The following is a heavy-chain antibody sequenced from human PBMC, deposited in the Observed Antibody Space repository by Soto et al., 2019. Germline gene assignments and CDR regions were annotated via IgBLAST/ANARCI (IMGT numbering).Heavy chain of an antibody. D-gene: IGHD2-21*02. V-gene: IGHV4-30-4*01. CDR3: AREDDGGDSLDV. Sequence: SETLSLTCTVCGGSVSSGDYYWSWIRQPPGKGLEWIGYIHHSGSILYNPSLKSRVTISVDTSKNQFSLHLTSVTAADTAVYFCAREDDGGDSLDVWGQGTTLTVSS. CDR2: IHHSGSI. CDR1: GGSVSSGDYY. J-gene: IGHJ6*02.